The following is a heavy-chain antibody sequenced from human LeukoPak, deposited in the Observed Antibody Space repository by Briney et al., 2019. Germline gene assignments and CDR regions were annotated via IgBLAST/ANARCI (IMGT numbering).Heavy chain of an antibody. CDR2: MNPASGNT. CDR1: GYTFTSYD. V-gene: IGHV1-8*01. CDR3: ARVPREIASI. J-gene: IGHJ4*02. Sequence: GASVKVSCKASGYTFTSYDINWVRQATGQALEWMGYMNPASGNTGYAQKFQGRVTMTTDTSISTAYMELSSLRSEDTAVYYCARVPREIASIWGQGTLVTVSS. D-gene: IGHD3-16*02.